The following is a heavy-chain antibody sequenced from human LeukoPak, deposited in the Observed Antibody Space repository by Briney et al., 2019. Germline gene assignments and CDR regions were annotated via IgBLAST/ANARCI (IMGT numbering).Heavy chain of an antibody. V-gene: IGHV3-23*01. J-gene: IGHJ4*02. CDR1: GFTFSSYA. CDR2: ISGSGGST. D-gene: IGHD3-22*01. CDR3: AKDMIVVVITFGFDY. Sequence: GGSLRLSCAASGFTFSSYAMSWVRQAPGKGLEWVSAISGSGGSTYYADSVKGRFTISRDNSKNTLYLQMNSLRAEDTAVYYCAKDMIVVVITFGFDYWGQGTLVTVSS.